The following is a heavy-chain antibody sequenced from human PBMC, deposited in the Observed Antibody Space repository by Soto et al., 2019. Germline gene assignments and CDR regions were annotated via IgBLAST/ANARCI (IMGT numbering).Heavy chain of an antibody. CDR2: ISAHTGNT. Sequence: QVHLVQSGAEVKKPGASVKVSCKGSGYGFTTYGITWVRQAPGQGLEWMAWISAHTGNTNYAQKVQGRVTVTRDTSTSTAYMELTSLRYDDTAVYYGARGRYGDYWGQGALVTVSS. J-gene: IGHJ4*02. D-gene: IGHD1-1*01. CDR1: GYGFTTYG. V-gene: IGHV1-18*01. CDR3: ARGRYGDY.